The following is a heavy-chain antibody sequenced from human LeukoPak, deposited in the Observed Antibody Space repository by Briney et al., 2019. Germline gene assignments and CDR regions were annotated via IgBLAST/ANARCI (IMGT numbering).Heavy chain of an antibody. Sequence: GGSLRLSCAASGFTFSGSAMHWVRQASGKWLEWVGRIRSKANSYATAYAASVKGRFTISRDDSKNTAYLQMNSLKTEDTAVYYCTRQGEAIAVAGTGSQAGYWGQGTLVTVSS. CDR2: IRSKANSYAT. CDR3: TRQGEAIAVAGTGSQAGY. CDR1: GFTFSGSA. V-gene: IGHV3-73*01. J-gene: IGHJ4*02. D-gene: IGHD6-19*01.